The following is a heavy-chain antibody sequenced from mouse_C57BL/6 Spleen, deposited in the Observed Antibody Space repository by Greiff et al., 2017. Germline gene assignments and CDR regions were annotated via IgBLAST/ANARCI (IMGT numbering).Heavy chain of an antibody. CDR2: IHPNSGST. J-gene: IGHJ4*01. Sequence: VQLQQPGAELVKPGASVKLSCKASGYTFTSYWMPWVKQRPGQGLEWIGMIHPNSGSTNYNEKFKSKATLTVDKSSSTAYMQLSSLTSEDSAVYYCARDSSGYYAMDYWGQGTSVTVSS. CDR1: GYTFTSYW. D-gene: IGHD3-2*02. CDR3: ARDSSGYYAMDY. V-gene: IGHV1-64*01.